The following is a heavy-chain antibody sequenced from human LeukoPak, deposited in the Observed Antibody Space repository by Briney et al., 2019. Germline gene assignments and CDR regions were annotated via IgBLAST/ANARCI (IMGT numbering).Heavy chain of an antibody. V-gene: IGHV3-20*04. CDR2: INWNGGST. D-gene: IGHD3-10*01. Sequence: PGGSLRLSCAASGSTFDDYGMSWVRQAPGKGLEWVSGINWNGGSTGYADSVKGRLTISRDNAKNSLYLQMNSLRAEDTALYYCARMVRGGYYYMDVWGKGTTVTVSS. CDR1: GSTFDDYG. CDR3: ARMVRGGYYYMDV. J-gene: IGHJ6*03.